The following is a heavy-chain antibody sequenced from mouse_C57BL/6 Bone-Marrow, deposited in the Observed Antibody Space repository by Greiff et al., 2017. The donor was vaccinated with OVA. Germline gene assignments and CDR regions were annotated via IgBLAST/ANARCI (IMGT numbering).Heavy chain of an antibody. CDR3: ARTVTLYYYAMDY. Sequence: EVQVVESGGGLVKPGGSLKLSCAASGFTFSDYGMHWVRQAPEKGLEWVAYISSGSSTIYYADTVKGRFTISRDNAKNTLFLQMTSLRSEDTAMYYCARTVTLYYYAMDYWGQGTSVTVSS. CDR2: ISSGSSTI. CDR1: GFTFSDYG. D-gene: IGHD1-1*01. V-gene: IGHV5-17*01. J-gene: IGHJ4*01.